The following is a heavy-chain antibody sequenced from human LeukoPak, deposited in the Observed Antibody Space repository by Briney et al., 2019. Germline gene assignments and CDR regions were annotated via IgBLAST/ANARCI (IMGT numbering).Heavy chain of an antibody. V-gene: IGHV1-69*04. CDR3: ARDKSIGWLGDAFDI. J-gene: IGHJ3*02. Sequence: SVNVSCKASGGTFSIYAISWVRQAPGQGLEWMGRIIPILGIANYAQKFQGRVTITADKSTSTAYMELSSLRSEDTAVYYCARDKSIGWLGDAFDIWGQGTMVTVSS. CDR2: IIPILGIA. D-gene: IGHD6-19*01. CDR1: GGTFSIYA.